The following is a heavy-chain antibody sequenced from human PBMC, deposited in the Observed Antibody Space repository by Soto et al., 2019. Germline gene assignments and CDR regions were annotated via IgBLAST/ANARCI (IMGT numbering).Heavy chain of an antibody. CDR3: ARGHVDTSDVWSGHADH. CDR2: INPDGGST. D-gene: IGHD3-3*01. Sequence: QVQLVQSGAELVKPGASVTVSCKISGYVFTHYYMHWVRQAPGQGLEWMGIINPDGGSTAYARKFQGRFTMTTDTSTNTVHLDLRSLRSDDTAVYYCARGHVDTSDVWSGHADHWGQGTLVTVSS. V-gene: IGHV1-46*03. CDR1: GYVFTHYY. J-gene: IGHJ5*02.